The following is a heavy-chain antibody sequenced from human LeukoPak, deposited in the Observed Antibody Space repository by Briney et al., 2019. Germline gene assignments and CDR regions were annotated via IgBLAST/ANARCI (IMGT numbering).Heavy chain of an antibody. J-gene: IGHJ6*02. V-gene: IGHV3-30*02. CDR2: IRYDGSNK. Sequence: PGGSLRLSCAASGFTFSSYGVYWVRQAPGKGLEWVAFIRYDGSNKYYADSVKGRFTISRDNSKNTLYLQMNSLRAEDTAVYYCAKDITIRGVIDYYYYGMDVWGQGTTVTVSS. CDR3: AKDITIRGVIDYYYYGMDV. CDR1: GFTFSSYG. D-gene: IGHD3-16*01.